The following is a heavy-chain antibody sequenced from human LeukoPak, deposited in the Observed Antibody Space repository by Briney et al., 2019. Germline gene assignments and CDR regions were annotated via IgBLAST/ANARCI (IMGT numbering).Heavy chain of an antibody. D-gene: IGHD5-12*01. CDR3: AAYSDYDVAY. Sequence: GGSLRLSCAASGFTFSSYNMNWVRQAPGKGLEYVSAISSNGGSIYYANSVKGRFTMSRDNSKSTLYLQMGSLRGEDMAIYYCAAYSDYDVAYWGQGTLVTVSS. V-gene: IGHV3-64*01. J-gene: IGHJ4*02. CDR2: ISSNGGSI. CDR1: GFTFSSYN.